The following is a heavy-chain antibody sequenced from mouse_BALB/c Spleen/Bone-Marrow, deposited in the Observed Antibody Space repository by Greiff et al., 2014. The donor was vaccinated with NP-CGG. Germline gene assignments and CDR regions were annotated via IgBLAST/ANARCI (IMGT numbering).Heavy chain of an antibody. CDR2: ISNLAYSI. CDR1: GFTFSDYG. Sequence: DVMLVESGGALVQPGGSRKLSCAASGFTFSDYGMAWVRQAPGKGPEWVAFISNLAYSIYYTDAVTGRFTISGENAKNTLYLEMSSLRSEDTAMYYCARETTRGAMDYWGQGTSVTVSS. D-gene: IGHD2-1*01. CDR3: ARETTRGAMDY. J-gene: IGHJ4*01. V-gene: IGHV5-15*02.